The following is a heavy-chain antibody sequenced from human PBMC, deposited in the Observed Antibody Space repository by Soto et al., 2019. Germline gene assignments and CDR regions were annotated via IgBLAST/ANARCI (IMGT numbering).Heavy chain of an antibody. CDR1: GYTFRQYG. CDR2: ISPVTGDT. Sequence: QVHLVQSGAEVKKPGASVKVSCEASGYTFRQYGLSWVRQAPGQGLEWVGWISPVTGDTRHAQIFQGKVSVTTGTSTSTTYLELRSLRSDDTAVYYCARGVTRNCGDFDCFDEYFQHWGQGTLVTVSS. D-gene: IGHD3-9*01. J-gene: IGHJ1*01. CDR3: ARGVTRNCGDFDCFDEYFQH. V-gene: IGHV1-18*01.